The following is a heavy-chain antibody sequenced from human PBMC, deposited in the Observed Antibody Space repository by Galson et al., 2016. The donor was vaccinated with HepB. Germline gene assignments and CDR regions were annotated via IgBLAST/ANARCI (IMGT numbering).Heavy chain of an antibody. V-gene: IGHV1-3*01. CDR1: GYTFSSYV. CDR2: INAGNGAT. CDR3: ARDREIVNLGSGSLVAFDI. Sequence: SVKVSCKASGYTFSSYVMHWVRQAPGQRPEWMGWINAGNGATQYSQKFQGRVTFTSDTSASTAYMELSSVRSEDTALYFCARDREIVNLGSGSLVAFDIWGQGTMVTVSS. D-gene: IGHD3-10*01. J-gene: IGHJ3*02.